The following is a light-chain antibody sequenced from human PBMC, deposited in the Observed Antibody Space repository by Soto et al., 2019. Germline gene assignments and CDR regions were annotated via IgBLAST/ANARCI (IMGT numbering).Light chain of an antibody. J-gene: IGLJ2*01. Sequence: NFMLTQPHSVSESPGKTVTIACTGSSGSIASGYVQWYQQRPGSAPTTLIYEDNQRPAGVPDRFSGSFDSSSSSASLTISGLRPEDEADYYCQSSDGNNMVFGGGTKVTVL. V-gene: IGLV6-57*02. CDR2: EDN. CDR1: SGSIASGY. CDR3: QSSDGNNMV.